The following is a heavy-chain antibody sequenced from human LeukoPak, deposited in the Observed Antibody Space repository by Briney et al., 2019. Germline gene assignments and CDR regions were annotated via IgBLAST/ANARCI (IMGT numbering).Heavy chain of an antibody. V-gene: IGHV4-31*03. CDR1: GGSISSGGYY. CDR2: VYYGGST. J-gene: IGHJ2*01. CDR3: ARGGGGSGSEYWYLGL. D-gene: IGHD3-10*01. Sequence: SETLSLTCTVSGGSISSGGYYWSWIRQHPGKGLEWIGYVYYGGSTYYNPSLQSRLTVSVDTSENQFSLKLTSVTAADTAVYYCARGGGGSGSEYWYLGLWGRGTLVTVSS.